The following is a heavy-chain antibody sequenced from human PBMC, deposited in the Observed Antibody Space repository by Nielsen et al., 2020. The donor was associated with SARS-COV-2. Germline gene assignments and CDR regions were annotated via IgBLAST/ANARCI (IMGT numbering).Heavy chain of an antibody. V-gene: IGHV3-74*01. D-gene: IGHD3-16*01. CDR3: VRGLQVPNGLAHR. J-gene: IGHJ4*02. CDR2: INSDGSST. CDR1: AFTFSTYW. Sequence: GESLKISCAASAFTFSTYWMHWVRQAPGMGLVWVSRINSDGSSTSYADSVKGRFTISRDNAKNTLYLQMNSLRAEDTAVYYCVRGLQVPNGLAHRWGQGTLVTVSS.